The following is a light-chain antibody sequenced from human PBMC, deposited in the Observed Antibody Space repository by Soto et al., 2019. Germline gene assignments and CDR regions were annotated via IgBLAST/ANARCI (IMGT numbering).Light chain of an antibody. CDR3: QQYDTFST. J-gene: IGKJ1*01. CDR1: QSISNW. Sequence: DIQMTQSPSTLSASVGDRVTITCRASQSISNWLAWYKQKPGKAPKLLISKASTLNSGVPSRFSGSGSGTEFTLTISSLQTDHFAIYYCQQYDTFSTFGQGTKVDLK. CDR2: KAS. V-gene: IGKV1-5*03.